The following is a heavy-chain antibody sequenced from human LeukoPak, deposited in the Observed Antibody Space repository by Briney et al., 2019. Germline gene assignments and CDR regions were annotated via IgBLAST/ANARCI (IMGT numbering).Heavy chain of an antibody. J-gene: IGHJ6*03. D-gene: IGHD3-10*01. CDR1: GFTFSSYE. V-gene: IGHV3-48*03. CDR2: ISSSGSTI. CDR3: ARLAMVRGVIKYYYYYYYMDV. Sequence: GGSLRLSCAASGFTFSSYEMNWVRQAPGKGLEWVSYISSSGSTIYYADSVKGRFTISRDNAKNSLYLQMNSLRAEDTAVYYCARLAMVRGVIKYYYYYYYMDVWGKGTTVTISS.